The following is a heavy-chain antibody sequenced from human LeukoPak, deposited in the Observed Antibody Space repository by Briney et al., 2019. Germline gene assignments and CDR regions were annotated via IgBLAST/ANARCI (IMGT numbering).Heavy chain of an antibody. CDR1: GYTFTGYY. D-gene: IGHD6-6*01. Sequence: ASVKVSCKASGYTFTGYYMHWVRQAPGQGLEWMGWINPNSGGTNYAQKFKGRVTITRDTSISTAYMELSRLRSDDTAVYYCARGGEYSSSYYFDYWGQGTLVTVSS. CDR2: INPNSGGT. CDR3: ARGGEYSSSYYFDY. J-gene: IGHJ4*02. V-gene: IGHV1-2*02.